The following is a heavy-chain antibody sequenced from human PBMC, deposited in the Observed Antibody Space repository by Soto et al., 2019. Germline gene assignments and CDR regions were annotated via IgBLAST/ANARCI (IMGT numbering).Heavy chain of an antibody. J-gene: IGHJ4*02. Sequence: GGSLRLSCAGSGFTFSRFAMSWVRQVPGKGLEWVSAISGSGQTTYYADSVKGRFTVSRDNSNNTLYLQMNSLRAEDTAVYYCARLTEAVTTFVYWGQGTPVTVSS. D-gene: IGHD1-1*01. CDR2: ISGSGQTT. CDR1: GFTFSRFA. V-gene: IGHV3-23*01. CDR3: ARLTEAVTTFVY.